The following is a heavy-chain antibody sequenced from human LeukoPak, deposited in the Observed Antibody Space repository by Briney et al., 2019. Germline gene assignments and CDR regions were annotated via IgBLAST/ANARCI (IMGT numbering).Heavy chain of an antibody. J-gene: IGHJ4*02. Sequence: PGGSLRLSCAASGSNFRTYGMHWVRQAPGKGLEWVAVIWYDGRFHYNEDSVKGRFTISRDNSKNTLYLQMNSLRAEDTAVYYCAKDWRTALHIRAGPFDYWGQGTLVTVSS. CDR1: GSNFRTYG. CDR3: AKDWRTALHIRAGPFDY. CDR2: IWYDGRFH. D-gene: IGHD2-21*01. V-gene: IGHV3-30*02.